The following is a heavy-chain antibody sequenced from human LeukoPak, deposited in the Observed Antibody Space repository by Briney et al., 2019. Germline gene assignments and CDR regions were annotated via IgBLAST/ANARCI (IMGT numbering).Heavy chain of an antibody. J-gene: IGHJ6*02. V-gene: IGHV4-30-4*01. CDR3: AREAFGELLLGYYYYYGMDV. Sequence: SETLSLTCTVSGGSISSGDYYWSWIRQPPGKGLEWIGYIYYSGSPYYNPSLKSRVTISVDTSKNQFSLKLSSVTAADTAVYYCAREAFGELLLGYYYYYGMDVWGQGTTVTVSS. CDR2: IYYSGSP. D-gene: IGHD3-10*01. CDR1: GGSISSGDYY.